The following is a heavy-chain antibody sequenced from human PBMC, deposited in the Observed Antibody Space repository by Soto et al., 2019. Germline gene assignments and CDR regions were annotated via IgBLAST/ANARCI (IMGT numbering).Heavy chain of an antibody. CDR2: ISGSGCST. V-gene: IGHV3-23*01. CDR1: GFTFSSYA. D-gene: IGHD3-3*01. J-gene: IGHJ4*02. CDR3: AKADEMDYDFWSGYSTSYYFDY. Sequence: GGSLRLSCAASGFTFSSYAMSWVRQAPGKGLEWVSAISGSGCSTYYADSVKGRFTISRDNSKNTLYLQMNSLRAEDTAVYYCAKADEMDYDFWSGYSTSYYFDYWGQGTLVTVSS.